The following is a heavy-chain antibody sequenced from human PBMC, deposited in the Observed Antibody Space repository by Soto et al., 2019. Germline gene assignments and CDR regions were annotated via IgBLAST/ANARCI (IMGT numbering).Heavy chain of an antibody. V-gene: IGHV4-30-2*01. J-gene: IGHJ3*01. D-gene: IGHD2-8*01. CDR2: IYYGGST. CDR3: ARSSLYPPGFRLHFDV. CDR1: GGSISSGDYS. Sequence: SETLSLTCAVSGGSISSGDYSWNWIRQPPGKGLEWIGYIYYGGSTYYNPSLQSRVTMSVDRSRNQFSLKLNSVTAADTAVYYCARSSLYPPGFRLHFDVWGQGTMVT.